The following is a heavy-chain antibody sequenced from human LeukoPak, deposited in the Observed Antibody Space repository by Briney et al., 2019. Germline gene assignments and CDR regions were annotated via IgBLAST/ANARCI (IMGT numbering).Heavy chain of an antibody. CDR3: ATDNSYGSASYYT. CDR2: IYYSGNT. V-gene: IGHV4-59*01. D-gene: IGHD3-10*01. Sequence: KPSETLSLTCTVSGGSIRSYYWNWIRQPPGKGLEWIGYIYYSGNTNYNPSLKSRVTISVDTSKNQFSLKLSSVTAADTAVYYCATDNSYGSASYYTRGQGTLVTVSS. CDR1: GGSIRSYY. J-gene: IGHJ4*02.